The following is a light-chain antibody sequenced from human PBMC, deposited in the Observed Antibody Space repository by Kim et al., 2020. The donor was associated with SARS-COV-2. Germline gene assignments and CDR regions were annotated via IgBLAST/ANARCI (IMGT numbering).Light chain of an antibody. CDR1: KLGDKY. V-gene: IGLV3-1*01. Sequence: SYELTQPPSVSVSPGQTASITCSGYKLGDKYVSWYQQKPGQSPVVVIYQDNQRPSGIPERFSGSNSGNTATLTISGTQAMDEADYYCQAWDSSTYNYVFGAGTKVT. CDR2: QDN. CDR3: QAWDSSTYNYV. J-gene: IGLJ1*01.